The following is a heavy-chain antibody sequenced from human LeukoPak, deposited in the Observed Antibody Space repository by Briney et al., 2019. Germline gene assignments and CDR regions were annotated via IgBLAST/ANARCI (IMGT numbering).Heavy chain of an antibody. D-gene: IGHD6-19*01. CDR3: AKGSGWLFYYYYMDV. Sequence: AGGSLRFSCAVSGFTFSTYAMHWVRQAPGKGLEYVSAINSNGGSTYYADSVKGRFTISRDNSKNTLYLQMGSLRPEDMAVYYRAKGSGWLFYYYYMDVWGKGTTVTVSS. CDR1: GFTFSTYA. CDR2: INSNGGST. J-gene: IGHJ6*03. V-gene: IGHV3-64*02.